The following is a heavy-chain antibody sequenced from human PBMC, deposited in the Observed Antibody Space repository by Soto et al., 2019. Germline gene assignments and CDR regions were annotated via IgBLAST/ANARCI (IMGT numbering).Heavy chain of an antibody. V-gene: IGHV3-33*01. CDR2: IWYDGSNK. J-gene: IGHJ4*02. Sequence: GGSLRLSCAASGFTFSSYGMHWVRQAPGKGLEWVAVIWYDGSNKYYADSVKGRFTISRDNSKNTLYLQMNSLRAEDTAVYYCASLISDYGDYYFDYWGQGTLVTVS. D-gene: IGHD4-17*01. CDR3: ASLISDYGDYYFDY. CDR1: GFTFSSYG.